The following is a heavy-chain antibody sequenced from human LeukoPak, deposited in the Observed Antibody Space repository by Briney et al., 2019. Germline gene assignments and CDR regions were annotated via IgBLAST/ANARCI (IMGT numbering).Heavy chain of an antibody. Sequence: GGSLRLSCAASGFTFSSYSMNWVRQAPGKGLEWVSIVYSGGSTYYADSVKGRFTISRDNSKNTLYLQMNSLRAEDTAVYYCAKDFFGSGSFHANWGQGTLVTVSS. CDR1: GFTFSSYS. J-gene: IGHJ4*02. D-gene: IGHD3-10*01. CDR2: VYSGGST. V-gene: IGHV3-53*01. CDR3: AKDFFGSGSFHAN.